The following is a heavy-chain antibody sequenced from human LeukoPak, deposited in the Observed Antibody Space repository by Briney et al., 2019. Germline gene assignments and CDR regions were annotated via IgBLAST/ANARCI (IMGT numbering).Heavy chain of an antibody. V-gene: IGHV3-53*01. CDR3: AESYKYGGGLFDY. J-gene: IGHJ4*02. Sequence: PGGSLRLSCAASGFTVSSNYMSWVRQAPEKGLEWVSVIYSGASTSYADSVKGRFTISRDSSKNTLYLQMDSLRAEDTAVYYCAESYKYGGGLFDYWGQGTLVTVSS. D-gene: IGHD5-24*01. CDR1: GFTVSSNY. CDR2: IYSGAST.